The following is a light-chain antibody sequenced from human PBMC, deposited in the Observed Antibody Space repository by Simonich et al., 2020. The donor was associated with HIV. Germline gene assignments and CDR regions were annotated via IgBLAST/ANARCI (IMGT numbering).Light chain of an antibody. V-gene: IGLV2-23*01. J-gene: IGLJ3*02. Sequence: QSALTQPASVSGSPGQSITISCTRTSSDVGSYNLVYWYQPHPGKAPKLMIYEGSKRPSGVSNRFSGSKSGNTASLTISGLQAEDEADYYCCSYAGSSTLVFGGGTKLTVL. CDR1: SSDVGSYNL. CDR2: EGS. CDR3: CSYAGSSTLV.